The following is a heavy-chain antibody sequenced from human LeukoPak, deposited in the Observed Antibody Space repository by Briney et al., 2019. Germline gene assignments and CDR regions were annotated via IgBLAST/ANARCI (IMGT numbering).Heavy chain of an antibody. V-gene: IGHV3-23*01. CDR3: AKDVTVAGTDAFDI. CDR1: GFSFSSYA. CDR2: ISGSGGST. J-gene: IGHJ3*02. Sequence: GGSLRLSCVASGFSFSSYAMSWVRQAPGKGLEWVSAISGSGGSTYYADSVKGRFTISRDNSKNTLYLQMNRLRAEDTAVYYCAKDVTVAGTDAFDIWGQGTMVTVSS. D-gene: IGHD6-19*01.